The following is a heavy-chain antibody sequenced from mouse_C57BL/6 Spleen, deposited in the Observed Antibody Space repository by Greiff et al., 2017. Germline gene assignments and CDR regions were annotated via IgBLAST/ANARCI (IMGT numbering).Heavy chain of an antibody. J-gene: IGHJ1*01. D-gene: IGHD2-10*02. Sequence: EVKLQESGGGLVKPGGSLKLSCAASGFTFSDYGMHWVRQAPEKGLEWVAYISSGSSTIYYADTVKGRFTISRDNAKNTLFLQMTSLRSEDTAMYYCARPGYGNYWYFDVWGSGTTVTVSS. CDR3: ARPGYGNYWYFDV. V-gene: IGHV5-17*01. CDR1: GFTFSDYG. CDR2: ISSGSSTI.